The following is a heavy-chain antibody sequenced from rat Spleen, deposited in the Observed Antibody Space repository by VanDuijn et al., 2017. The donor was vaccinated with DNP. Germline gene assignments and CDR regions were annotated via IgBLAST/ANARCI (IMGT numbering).Heavy chain of an antibody. CDR2: ISYDGSNT. Sequence: EVQLVESGGGPVQPGRSLKLSCVASGFTFNNYWMTWVRQAPKKGLEWVATISYDGSNTYYRDSVKGRFTISRDNAKSTLYLQMDSLRSEDTATYYCAREYPWAHYFDYWGQGVMVTVSS. J-gene: IGHJ2*01. CDR1: GFTFNNYW. D-gene: IGHD1-4*01. CDR3: AREYPWAHYFDY. V-gene: IGHV5-7*01.